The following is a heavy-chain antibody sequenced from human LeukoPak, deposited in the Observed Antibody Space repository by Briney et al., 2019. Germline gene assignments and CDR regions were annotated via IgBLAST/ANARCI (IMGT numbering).Heavy chain of an antibody. CDR3: ARNQWQDYYGMDV. CDR1: GFTFSSYS. Sequence: GGSLRLSCAASGFTFSSYSMNWVRQAPGKGLEWVSVIYSGGSTYYADSVKGRFTISRHNSKNTLYLQMNSLRAEDTAVYYCARNQWQDYYGMDVWGQGTTVTVSS. CDR2: IYSGGST. V-gene: IGHV3-53*04. J-gene: IGHJ6*02. D-gene: IGHD6-19*01.